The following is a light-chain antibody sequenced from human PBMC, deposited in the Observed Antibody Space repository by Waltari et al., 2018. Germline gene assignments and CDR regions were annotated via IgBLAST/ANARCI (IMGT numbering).Light chain of an antibody. CDR1: QSLLHSDGNTY. V-gene: IGKV2-30*02. CDR3: MQGIHWKT. CDR2: RVS. J-gene: IGKJ1*01. Sequence: DVVLTQSPLSLPVTLGQPASISCRSSQSLLHSDGNTYLTWFQQRPGQSPRRLLYRVSNRDSGVPDRFSGSGSGTDVTLKISRVEAEDVGIYYCMQGIHWKTFGQGTKVEIK.